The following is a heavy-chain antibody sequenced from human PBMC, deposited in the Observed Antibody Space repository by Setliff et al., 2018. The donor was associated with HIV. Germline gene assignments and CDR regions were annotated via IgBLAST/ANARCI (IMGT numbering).Heavy chain of an antibody. CDR2: ISHSGST. CDR1: GGSFNNYS. CDR3: ARGALLAVFDFDH. Sequence: PSETLSLTCGVFGGSFNNYSWNWFRQPPGRGLEWIGEISHSGSTSYNSSLKSRVTMSVDTAKNQFSLEMRSLTAADTAVYFCARGALLAVFDFDHWGHGTLVTVSS. J-gene: IGHJ4*01. D-gene: IGHD2-21*01. V-gene: IGHV4-34*01.